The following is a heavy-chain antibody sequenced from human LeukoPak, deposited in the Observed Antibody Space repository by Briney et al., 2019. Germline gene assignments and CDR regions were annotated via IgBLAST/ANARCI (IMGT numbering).Heavy chain of an antibody. Sequence: PSETLSLTCAVYGGSFSGYYWSWIRQPPGKGLEWIGEINHSGSTNYNPSLKSRVTISVDTSKNQFSLRLSSVTAADTAVYYCARGKFVVVPRRLSWFDPWGQGTLVTVSS. CDR1: GGSFSGYY. V-gene: IGHV4-34*01. J-gene: IGHJ5*02. CDR2: INHSGST. CDR3: ARGKFVVVPRRLSWFDP. D-gene: IGHD2-2*01.